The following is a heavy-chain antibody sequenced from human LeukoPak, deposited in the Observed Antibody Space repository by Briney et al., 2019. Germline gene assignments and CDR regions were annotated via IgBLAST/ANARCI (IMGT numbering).Heavy chain of an antibody. CDR3: ARDRSLGIIDY. Sequence: SETLSLTCIVSGDSISSYYWSWIRQPPGKGLEWIGYIYYSGSTNYNPSLKSRVTISVDASKNHFSLKLSSVSAADTAVYYCARDRSLGIIDYWGQGTLVTVSS. D-gene: IGHD3-16*01. J-gene: IGHJ4*02. CDR2: IYYSGST. CDR1: GDSISSYY. V-gene: IGHV4-59*01.